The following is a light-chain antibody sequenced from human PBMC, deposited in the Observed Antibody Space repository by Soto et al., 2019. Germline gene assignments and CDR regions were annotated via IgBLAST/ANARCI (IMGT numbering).Light chain of an antibody. CDR3: TSYTSSSTPYV. CDR2: EVS. V-gene: IGLV2-14*01. J-gene: IGLJ1*01. CDR1: SSDVGGYNY. Sequence: QSALTQPASVSGSPGQSITISCTGTSSDVGGYNYVSWYQQHPGKAPKFMIYEVSKRPSGVSNRFSGSKSGNTASLTISGLQAEDEADYYCTSYTSSSTPYVFGTGTKLTVL.